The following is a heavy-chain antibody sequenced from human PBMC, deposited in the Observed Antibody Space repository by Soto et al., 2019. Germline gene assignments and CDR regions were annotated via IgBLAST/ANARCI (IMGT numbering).Heavy chain of an antibody. D-gene: IGHD1-26*01. CDR1: GGSISHYY. J-gene: IGHJ3*02. Sequence: QVQLQESGPGLVKPSETLSLTCAVSGGSISHYYWSWIRQPPGKGLEWIGYIADTGSTNYNASLRSRVTLSVDTSTNQFSLELRSVTAADTAVYYCTRRGGFPFALDTWGQGQWSPCLQ. V-gene: IGHV4-59*08. CDR3: TRRGGFPFALDT. CDR2: IADTGST.